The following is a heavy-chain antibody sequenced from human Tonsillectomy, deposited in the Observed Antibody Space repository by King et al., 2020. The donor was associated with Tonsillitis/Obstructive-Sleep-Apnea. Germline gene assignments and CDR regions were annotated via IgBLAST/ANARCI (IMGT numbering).Heavy chain of an antibody. D-gene: IGHD3-22*01. V-gene: IGHV4-34*01. CDR3: ARGAYYYDS. J-gene: IGHJ1*01. CDR1: GGSFSGYY. Sequence: VQLQQWGAGLLKPSETLSLTCAVYGGSFSGYYWSWIRQPPGKGLEWIGEINHSGSTNYNPSLKSRVTISVDTSKNQFSLKLSSVTAADTAVCYCARGAYYYDSWGQGTLVTVSS. CDR2: INHSGST.